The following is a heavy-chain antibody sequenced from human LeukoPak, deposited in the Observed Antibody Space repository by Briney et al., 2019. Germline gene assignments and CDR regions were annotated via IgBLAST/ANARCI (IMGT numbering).Heavy chain of an antibody. V-gene: IGHV3-30*03. Sequence: PGGSLRLSCAASGFTFSSYGMHWVRQAPGKGLEWVAVISYDGSNKYYADSVKGRFTISRDNSKNSLYLQMNSLRAEDTAVYYCARDPSTGGSSWEGGDYWGQGTLVTVSS. CDR2: ISYDGSNK. J-gene: IGHJ4*02. CDR1: GFTFSSYG. D-gene: IGHD6-13*01. CDR3: ARDPSTGGSSWEGGDY.